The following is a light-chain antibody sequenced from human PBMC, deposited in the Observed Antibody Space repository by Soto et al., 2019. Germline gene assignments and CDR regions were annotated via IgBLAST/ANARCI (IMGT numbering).Light chain of an antibody. CDR1: SGHSSYA. CDR2: LNSDGSH. CDR3: QTWGTGNVV. Sequence: QLVLTQSPSASASLGASVMLTCTLSSGHSSYAIAWHQQQPEKGPRYLMKLNSDGSHSKGDGIPDHFSGSSSGAERYLTISSRQSEDEAEYYCQTWGTGNVVFGGGTKLTVL. V-gene: IGLV4-69*01. J-gene: IGLJ2*01.